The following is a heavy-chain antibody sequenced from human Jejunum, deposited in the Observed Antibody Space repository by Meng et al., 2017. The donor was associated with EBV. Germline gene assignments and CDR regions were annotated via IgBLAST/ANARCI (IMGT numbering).Heavy chain of an antibody. V-gene: IGHV4-61*01. J-gene: IGHJ4*02. CDR3: AGLRYSGYDRAFDY. CDR1: GGSVNSGNVC. Sequence: QLRLRECGSGLVKPSETLSLTCTVAGGSVNSGNVCWSWIRQPPGKGLEWIGYIYYSGSTNYIPSLKSRVTIALDTSKNQFSLKLSSVTAADTAVYYCAGLRYSGYDRAFDYWGQGALVTVSS. D-gene: IGHD5-12*01. CDR2: IYYSGST.